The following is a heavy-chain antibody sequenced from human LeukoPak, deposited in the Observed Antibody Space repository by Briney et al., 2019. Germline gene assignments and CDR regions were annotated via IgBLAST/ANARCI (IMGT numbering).Heavy chain of an antibody. CDR3: ARDRGGYSYGRYYYGMDV. CDR2: IIPIFGTA. J-gene: IGHJ6*02. V-gene: IGHV1-69*01. Sequence: SVKVSCKASGGTFSSYAISWVRQAPGQGLEWMGGIIPIFGTANYAQKFQGRVTITADESTSTAYMELSSLRSEDTAVYYCARDRGGYSYGRYYYGMDVWGQGTTVTVSS. D-gene: IGHD5-18*01. CDR1: GGTFSSYA.